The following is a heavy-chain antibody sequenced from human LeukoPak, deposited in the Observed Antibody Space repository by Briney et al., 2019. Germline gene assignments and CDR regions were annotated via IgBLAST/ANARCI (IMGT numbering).Heavy chain of an antibody. Sequence: SETLSPTCAVYGGSFSGHYWSWIRQPPGKGLEWIGEINHGGKSNYSPSLRSRVSISVDTSKSQFSLKLSSLTAADTAMYFCAIGYNDSGWTHFDDWGQVSLVTVSS. D-gene: IGHD6-19*01. V-gene: IGHV4-34*01. CDR3: AIGYNDSGWTHFDD. CDR1: GGSFSGHY. J-gene: IGHJ4*02. CDR2: INHGGKS.